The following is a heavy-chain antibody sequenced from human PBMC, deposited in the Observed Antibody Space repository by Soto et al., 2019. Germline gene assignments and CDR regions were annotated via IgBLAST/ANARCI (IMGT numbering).Heavy chain of an antibody. V-gene: IGHV4-59*01. CDR2: IYYSGST. J-gene: IGHJ1*01. CDR1: GGSISSYY. CDR3: ARDTELESGYFQH. Sequence: SETLSLTCTVSGGSISSYYWSWIRQPPGKGLEWIGYIYYSGSTNYNPSLKSRVTISVDTSKNQFSLKLSSVTAADTAVYYCARDTELESGYFQHWGQGTLVTV. D-gene: IGHD1-1*01.